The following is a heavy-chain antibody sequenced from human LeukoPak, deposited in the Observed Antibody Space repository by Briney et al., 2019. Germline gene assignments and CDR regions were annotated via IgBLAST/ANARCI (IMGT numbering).Heavy chain of an antibody. CDR2: IYYSGST. CDR3: ARRVVVVPKTYWYFDL. Sequence: PLETLSLTCAVYGGSFSGYYWSWIRQPPGKGLEWIGYIYYSGSTNYNPSLKSRVTISVDTSKNQFSLKLSSVTAADTAVYYCARRVVVVPKTYWYFDLWGRGTLVTVSS. CDR1: GGSFSGYY. J-gene: IGHJ2*01. D-gene: IGHD3-22*01. V-gene: IGHV4-59*01.